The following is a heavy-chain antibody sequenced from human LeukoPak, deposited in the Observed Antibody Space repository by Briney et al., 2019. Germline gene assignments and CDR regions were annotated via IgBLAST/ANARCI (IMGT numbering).Heavy chain of an antibody. CDR1: GGFISTYY. D-gene: IGHD5-18*01. J-gene: IGHJ4*02. CDR3: ARDRYSYGF. Sequence: KSSETLSLTCTVSGGFISTYYWSWIRQPPGKGLEWIGFISYSGSTYHNPSLKSRVTTSVDTSKNQFSLNLRSVTAADTAVYYCARDRYSYGFWGQGILVTVSS. V-gene: IGHV4-59*01. CDR2: ISYSGST.